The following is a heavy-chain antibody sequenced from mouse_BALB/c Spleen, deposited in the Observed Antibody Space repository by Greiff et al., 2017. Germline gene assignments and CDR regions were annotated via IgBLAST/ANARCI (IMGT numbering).Heavy chain of an antibody. CDR3: ARAITTVVGFDY. Sequence: QVQLKESGPGLVAPSQSLSITCTVSGFSLTSYGVHWVRQPPGKGLEWLGVIWAGGSTNYNSALMSRLSISKDNSESQVFLTMNSLQTDDTAMYYCARAITTVVGFDYWGQGTTLTVSS. CDR2: IWAGGST. CDR1: GFSLTSYG. V-gene: IGHV2-9*02. J-gene: IGHJ2*01. D-gene: IGHD1-1*01.